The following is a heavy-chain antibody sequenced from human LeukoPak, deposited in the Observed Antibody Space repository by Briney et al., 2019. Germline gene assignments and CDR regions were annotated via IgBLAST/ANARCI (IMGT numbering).Heavy chain of an antibody. J-gene: IGHJ5*02. D-gene: IGHD6-13*01. CDR2: INPNSGGT. CDR3: AGSGGGFLAAAGKSSMFDP. CDR1: GYTFTGYY. V-gene: IGHV1-2*02. Sequence: GASVTVSCKASGYTFTGYYMHWVRQAPGQGLEWMGWINPNSGGTNYAQKFQGRVTMTRDTSISTAYMELSRLRSDDTAVYYCAGSGGGFLAAAGKSSMFDPWGQGTLVTVSS.